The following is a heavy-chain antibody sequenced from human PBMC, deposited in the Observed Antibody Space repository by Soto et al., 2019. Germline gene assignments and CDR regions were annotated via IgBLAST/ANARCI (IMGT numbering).Heavy chain of an antibody. D-gene: IGHD7-27*01. CDR2: INHSGST. CDR3: AREEVPQWFNRGYYGVDV. J-gene: IGHJ6*02. Sequence: QVQLQQWGAGLLRPSETLSLTCAVYGGSFSGYYWTWIRQPPGKGLEWIGDINHSGSTNYNSSLKSRVTICVDTSKNQLSLSLKSVTAADTAVYYCAREEVPQWFNRGYYGVDVWGQGTTVTVSS. V-gene: IGHV4-34*01. CDR1: GGSFSGYY.